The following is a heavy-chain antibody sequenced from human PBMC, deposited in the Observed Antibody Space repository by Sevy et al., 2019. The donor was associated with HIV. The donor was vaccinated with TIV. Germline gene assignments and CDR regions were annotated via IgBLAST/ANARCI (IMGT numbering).Heavy chain of an antibody. J-gene: IGHJ4*02. CDR3: AKEGYCSGGSCYCVDY. CDR2: ISGSGGST. Sequence: GGSLRLSCVASGFTFSSYAMSWVRQAPGKGLEWVSAISGSGGSTYYADSVKGRFTISRDNSKNTLYLQMNSLRAEDTAVYYCAKEGYCSGGSCYCVDYWGQGTLVTVSS. V-gene: IGHV3-23*01. CDR1: GFTFSSYA. D-gene: IGHD2-15*01.